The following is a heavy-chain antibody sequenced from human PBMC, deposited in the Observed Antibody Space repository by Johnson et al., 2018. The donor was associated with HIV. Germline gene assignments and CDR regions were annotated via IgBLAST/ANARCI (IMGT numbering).Heavy chain of an antibody. V-gene: IGHV3-33*06. J-gene: IGHJ3*02. CDR3: AKKGRAAAEGGVGAFDI. CDR2: IWYDGSNK. Sequence: QVLLVESGGGVVQPGRSLRLSCAASGFTFSSYGMHWVRQAPGKGLEWVAVIWYDGSNKYYADSVKGRFTISRDNSKNTLYLQMNSLRAEDTAVYYCAKKGRAAAEGGVGAFDIWGQGTMVTVSS. CDR1: GFTFSSYG. D-gene: IGHD6-13*01.